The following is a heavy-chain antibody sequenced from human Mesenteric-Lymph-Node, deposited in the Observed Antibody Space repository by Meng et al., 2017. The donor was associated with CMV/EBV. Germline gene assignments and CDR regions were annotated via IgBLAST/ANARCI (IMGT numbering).Heavy chain of an antibody. Sequence: GESLKISCTASGFTLRSYSMNWFRQAPGNGLEWVAFIRSEGTIEYYADSVKGRLTISRDNSKNTLSLQMNSLKVEDTAVYYCARDGVASLDYWGQGTLVTVS. J-gene: IGHJ4*02. CDR3: ARDGVASLDY. V-gene: IGHV3-30*02. D-gene: IGHD3-3*01. CDR2: IRSEGTIE. CDR1: GFTLRSYS.